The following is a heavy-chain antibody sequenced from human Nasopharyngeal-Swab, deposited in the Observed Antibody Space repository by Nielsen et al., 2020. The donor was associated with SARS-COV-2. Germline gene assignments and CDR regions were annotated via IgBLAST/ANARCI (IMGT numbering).Heavy chain of an antibody. CDR1: GFTFSSYA. J-gene: IGHJ5*02. CDR2: ISYDGSNK. Sequence: GSLRLSCAASGFTFSSYAMHWVRQAPGKGLEWVAVISYDGSNKYYADSVKGRFTISRDNSKNTLYLQMNSLRAEDTAVYYCARSGRSGSYFNWFDPWGQGTLVTVSS. CDR3: ARSGRSGSYFNWFDP. D-gene: IGHD1-26*01. V-gene: IGHV3-30-3*01.